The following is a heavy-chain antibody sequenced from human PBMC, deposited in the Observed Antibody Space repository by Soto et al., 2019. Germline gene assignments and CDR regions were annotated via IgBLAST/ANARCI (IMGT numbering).Heavy chain of an antibody. D-gene: IGHD6-13*01. CDR3: ARHIGYTDSSRFDD. Sequence: SETLSLTCTVSGGSFSSNTDYWGWIRQPPGKGLECIGSISSSGKTYYNPSLKSRVTIFIDTSKDQFSLRVSSVTAADAAVYYCARHIGYTDSSRFDDWGPGTLVTVSS. J-gene: IGHJ4*02. CDR2: ISSSGKT. CDR1: GGSFSSNTDY. V-gene: IGHV4-39*01.